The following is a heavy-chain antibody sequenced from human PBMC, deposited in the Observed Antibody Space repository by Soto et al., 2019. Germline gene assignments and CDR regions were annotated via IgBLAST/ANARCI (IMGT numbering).Heavy chain of an antibody. CDR3: ARRDETPIDC. V-gene: IGHV4-59*01. J-gene: IGHJ4*02. D-gene: IGHD2-15*01. CDR2: IYYSGST. CDR1: GGSISSYY. Sequence: QVQLQESGPGLVKPSETLSLTCTVSGGSISSYYWSWIRQPPGKGLEWIGYIYYSGSTNYNPSPKGQRTIDADTSTHQCTMKVSSMTAADTAVYYCARRDETPIDCWGQGPLGTVYS.